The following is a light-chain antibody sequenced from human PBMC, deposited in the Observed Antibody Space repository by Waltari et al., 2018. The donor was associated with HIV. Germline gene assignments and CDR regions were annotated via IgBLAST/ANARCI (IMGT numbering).Light chain of an antibody. V-gene: IGLV2-23*02. Sequence: QSALTQPASVSGSPGQSITISCTGTSSDVGSYNLVPWYQQHPGKAPKLMIYEVNKRPSGVSNRFSGSKSGNTASLTISGLQTEDEADYYCCSYAGSREVFGGGTKLTVL. CDR2: EVN. CDR3: CSYAGSREV. J-gene: IGLJ2*01. CDR1: SSDVGSYNL.